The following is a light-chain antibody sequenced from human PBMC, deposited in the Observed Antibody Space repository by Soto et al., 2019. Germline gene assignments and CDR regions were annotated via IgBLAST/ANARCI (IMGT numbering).Light chain of an antibody. V-gene: IGKV1-27*01. J-gene: IGKJ4*01. CDR1: QGITSY. Sequence: DIQLTQSPSSLSASVGDRVTFTCRVSQGITSYLNCYRQKPGKIPKLLIYSSSNLQSGVPSRFSGSGSGTDFSLTISSLQPEDVATSYGQRTYNAPLTFGGGTKVELK. CDR2: SSS. CDR3: QRTYNAPLT.